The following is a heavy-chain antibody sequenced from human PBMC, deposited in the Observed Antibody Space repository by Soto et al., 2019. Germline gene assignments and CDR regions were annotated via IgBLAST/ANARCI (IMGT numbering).Heavy chain of an antibody. CDR1: GYTFTRYY. D-gene: IGHD3-22*01. CDR3: ARVSRSNGYYYRY. Sequence: ASVNVSFKASGYTFTRYYINWVRQATGQWLEWMGWMNPNSGNTGYAQKFQGRVTMTRNTSISTAYMELSSLRSEDTAVYYCARVSRSNGYYYRYWGQGTPVTVSS. V-gene: IGHV1-8*01. J-gene: IGHJ4*02. CDR2: MNPNSGNT.